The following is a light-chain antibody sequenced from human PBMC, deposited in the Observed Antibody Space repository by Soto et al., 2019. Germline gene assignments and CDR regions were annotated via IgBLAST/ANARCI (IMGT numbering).Light chain of an antibody. CDR1: QSVASNY. V-gene: IGKV3-20*01. CDR2: DAS. J-gene: IGKJ4*01. Sequence: EIVLTQSPGTLSLSPGERATLSCRASQSVASNYLGWYQQKPSQAPRVLIFDASIRATGIPDRFSASGSGSDFTLTISRLEPDDFAVYYCHQYDSLPLTFGGGTKVEI. CDR3: HQYDSLPLT.